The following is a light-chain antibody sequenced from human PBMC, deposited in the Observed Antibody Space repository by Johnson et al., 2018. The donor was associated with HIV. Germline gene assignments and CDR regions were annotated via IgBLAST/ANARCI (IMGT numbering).Light chain of an antibody. CDR3: GTWDSSLSAYV. V-gene: IGLV1-51*01. CDR1: SSNIGNNY. CDR2: DNN. J-gene: IGLJ1*01. Sequence: QPVLTQPPSVSAAPGQKVTISCSGSSSNIGNNYVSWYQQLPGTAPRIVTYDNNKRPSGIPDRFSGSTYGTSGTLGITGLQTGDEADYYCGTWDSSLSAYVFGTGTKVTVL.